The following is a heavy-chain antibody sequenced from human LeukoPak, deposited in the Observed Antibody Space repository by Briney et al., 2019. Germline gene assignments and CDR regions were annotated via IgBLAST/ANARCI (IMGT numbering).Heavy chain of an antibody. CDR3: ASSTPKTDWFDP. Sequence: PSETLSLTCTVSGGSISRGDYYWRWPREPPGRGLEGIGYIYYSGSTYYNPSLKSRVTISVDTSKNQFSLKLSSVTAADSAVYYWASSTPKTDWFDPWGQGTLVTVSS. D-gene: IGHD2-2*01. CDR2: IYYSGST. V-gene: IGHV4-30-4*02. J-gene: IGHJ5*02. CDR1: GGSISRGDYY.